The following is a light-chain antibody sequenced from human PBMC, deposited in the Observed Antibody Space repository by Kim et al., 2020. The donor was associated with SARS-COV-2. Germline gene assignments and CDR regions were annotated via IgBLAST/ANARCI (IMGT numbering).Light chain of an antibody. CDR2: DVK. J-gene: IGLJ1*01. CDR1: SNDVGGYNY. V-gene: IGLV2-14*03. Sequence: GQSITIFCTGTSNDVGGYNYVSWYQQYPGKAPKLLIYDVKRRPSGVSDRFSGSKSGYRASLTISGLQPEDEAHYYCSSYTGSTTSVFGTGTKVTVL. CDR3: SSYTGSTTSV.